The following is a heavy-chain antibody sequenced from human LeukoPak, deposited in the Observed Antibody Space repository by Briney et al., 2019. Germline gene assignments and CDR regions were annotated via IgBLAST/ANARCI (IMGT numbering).Heavy chain of an antibody. J-gene: IGHJ3*01. D-gene: IGHD2-15*01. CDR3: ARDPSRLPL. CDR2: INTNTGNP. V-gene: IGHV7-4-1*02. Sequence: LEWMGWINTNTGNPTYAQGFTGRFVFSLDTSVSTAYLQISSLKAEDTAVYYCARDPSRLPLWGQGTMVTVSS.